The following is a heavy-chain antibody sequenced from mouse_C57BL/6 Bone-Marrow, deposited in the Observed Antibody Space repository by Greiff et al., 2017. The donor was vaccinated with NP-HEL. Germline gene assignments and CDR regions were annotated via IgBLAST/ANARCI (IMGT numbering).Heavy chain of an antibody. D-gene: IGHD1-1*02. J-gene: IGHJ4*01. Sequence: EVQLQQSGPELVKPGASVKISCKASGYSFTDYNMNWVKQSNGKSLEWIGVINPNYGTTSYNQKFKGKATLTVDQSSSTAYMQLNSQTSEDSAVYYCARLGKKRKMVYAMDYWGQGTSVTVSS. CDR3: ARLGKKRKMVYAMDY. CDR2: INPNYGTT. V-gene: IGHV1-39*01. CDR1: GYSFTDYN.